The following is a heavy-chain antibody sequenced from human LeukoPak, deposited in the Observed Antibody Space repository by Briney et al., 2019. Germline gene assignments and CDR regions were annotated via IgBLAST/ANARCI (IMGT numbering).Heavy chain of an antibody. D-gene: IGHD3-9*01. J-gene: IGHJ4*02. CDR3: ARQGFVRYFDWLPSDY. V-gene: IGHV4-39*01. Sequence: PSETLSLTCTVSGGSISSSSYYWGWIRQPPGTGLEWIGSIYYSGSTYYNPSLKSRVTISVDTSKNQFSLKLSSVTTADTAVYYCARQGFVRYFDWLPSDYWGQGTLVTVSS. CDR1: GGSISSSSYY. CDR2: IYYSGST.